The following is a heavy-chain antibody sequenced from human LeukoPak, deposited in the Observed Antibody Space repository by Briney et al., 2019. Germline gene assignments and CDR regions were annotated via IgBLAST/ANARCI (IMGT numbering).Heavy chain of an antibody. Sequence: GGSLRLSCAASGFTFSDCWMLWVRKRPGEGLEYVSLITTDGSSTTYADSVKGRFTVSRDNAKNTLYLQMNSLRAEDTAVYYCARGASSGNLKDAFDIWGQGTMVTVAS. D-gene: IGHD3-22*01. CDR3: ARGASSGNLKDAFDI. J-gene: IGHJ3*02. CDR1: GFTFSDCW. CDR2: ITTDGSST. V-gene: IGHV3-74*01.